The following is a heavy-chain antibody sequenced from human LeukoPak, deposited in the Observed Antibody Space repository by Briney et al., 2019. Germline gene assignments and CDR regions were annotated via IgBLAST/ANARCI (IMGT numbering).Heavy chain of an antibody. CDR1: GYTFTSYD. CDR2: MNPNSGNT. CDR3: AAAAMRDYYYYGMDV. V-gene: IGHV1-8*01. J-gene: IGHJ6*01. D-gene: IGHD2-2*01. Sequence: ASVKVSCKASGYTFTSYDINWVRQATGQGLEWMGWMNPNSGNTGYAQKFQGRVTMTRNTSISTAYMELSSLRSEDTAVYYCAAAAMRDYYYYGMDVWGQGTTVTVSS.